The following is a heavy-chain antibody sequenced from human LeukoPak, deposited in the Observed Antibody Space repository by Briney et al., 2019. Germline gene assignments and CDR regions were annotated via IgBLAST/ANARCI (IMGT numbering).Heavy chain of an antibody. Sequence: ASVEVSCKASGYTFTSYGISWVRQAPGQGLEWMGWISAYNGNTNYAQKLQGRVTMTTDTSTSTAYMELRSLRSDDTAVYYCARDRYYDILTGYYHADWGQGTLVTVSS. CDR2: ISAYNGNT. CDR3: ARDRYYDILTGYYHAD. CDR1: GYTFTSYG. J-gene: IGHJ4*02. V-gene: IGHV1-18*01. D-gene: IGHD3-9*01.